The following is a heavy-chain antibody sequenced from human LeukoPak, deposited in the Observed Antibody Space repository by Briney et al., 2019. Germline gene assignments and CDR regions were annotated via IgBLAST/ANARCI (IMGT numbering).Heavy chain of an antibody. J-gene: IGHJ4*02. CDR3: ARDLGATVTTFETVDY. Sequence: GASVKVSCKASGYTFTGYYMHWVRQAPGQGLEWMGWINPNSGGTNYAQKFQGRVTMTRDTSISTAYMELSRLRSDDTAVYYCARDLGATVTTFETVDYWGQGTLVTVSS. CDR2: INPNSGGT. V-gene: IGHV1-2*02. CDR1: GYTFTGYY. D-gene: IGHD4-17*01.